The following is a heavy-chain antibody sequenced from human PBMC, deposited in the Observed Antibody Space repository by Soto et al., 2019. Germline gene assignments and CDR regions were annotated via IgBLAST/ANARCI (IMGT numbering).Heavy chain of an antibody. CDR3: AREGSPWIAAAVPGV. J-gene: IGHJ4*02. V-gene: IGHV3-30-3*01. D-gene: IGHD6-13*01. CDR2: ISYDGSNK. Sequence: QSGGSLRLSCAASGFTFSSYAMHWVRQAPGKGLEWVAVISYDGSNKYYADSVKGRFTISRDNSKNTLYLQMNSLRAEDTAVYYCAREGSPWIAAAVPGVWGQGTLVTVSS. CDR1: GFTFSSYA.